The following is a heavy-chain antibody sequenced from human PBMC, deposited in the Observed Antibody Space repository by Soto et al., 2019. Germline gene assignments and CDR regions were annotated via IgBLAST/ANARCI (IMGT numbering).Heavy chain of an antibody. V-gene: IGHV1-46*01. Sequence: QVQLVQSGAEVKKPGASVKVSCKASGYTFTSYYMHWVRQAPGQGLEWMGIINPSGGSTSYAQKFQGRVNMTRDTSTSTVYMELSSLRAEDTAVYYCARAPVYDFWSGYYWGAFDYWGQGTLVTVSS. CDR3: ARAPVYDFWSGYYWGAFDY. CDR1: GYTFTSYY. CDR2: INPSGGST. D-gene: IGHD3-3*01. J-gene: IGHJ4*02.